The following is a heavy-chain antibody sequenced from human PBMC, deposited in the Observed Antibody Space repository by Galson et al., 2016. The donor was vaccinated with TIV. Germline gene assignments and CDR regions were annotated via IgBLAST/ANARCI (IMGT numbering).Heavy chain of an antibody. CDR3: AGSLVQGVVGQYHGMDV. D-gene: IGHD3-10*01. V-gene: IGHV1-18*01. CDR2: ISAYTGNT. Sequence: SVKVSCKASGYTFRTYGISWVRQAPGQGLEWMGWISAYTGNTNYAQKVQGRLTMTTDSSTSTAYMELRRLKSDDTAVYYCAGSLVQGVVGQYHGMDVWGKGTTVTSSS. J-gene: IGHJ6*04. CDR1: GYTFRTYG.